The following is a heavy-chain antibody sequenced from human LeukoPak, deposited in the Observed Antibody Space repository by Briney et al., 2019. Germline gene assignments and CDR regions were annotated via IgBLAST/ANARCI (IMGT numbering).Heavy chain of an antibody. CDR3: ARELHLRPDAFDI. CDR1: GFTFSNYA. D-gene: IGHD3-3*02. Sequence: QTGGSLRLSCAASGFTFSNYAMHWVRQAPGKGLEWVAVISYDGSNKYYADSVKGRFTISRDNSKNTLYLQMNSLRAEDTAVYYCARELHLRPDAFDIWGQGTMVTVSS. V-gene: IGHV3-30-3*01. J-gene: IGHJ3*02. CDR2: ISYDGSNK.